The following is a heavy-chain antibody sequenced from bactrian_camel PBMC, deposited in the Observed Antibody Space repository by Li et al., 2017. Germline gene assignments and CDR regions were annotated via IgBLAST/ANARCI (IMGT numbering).Heavy chain of an antibody. V-gene: IGHV3S40*01. CDR2: IATGSGNT. CDR3: AADFHCVSAIQGLRLMSHLPH. CDR1: GYTLPMN. Sequence: VQLVESGGDSVQAGESLRLSCVASGYTLPMNMGWFRQAPGKEREGVARIATGSGNTYYAASVKGRFTISQDNAKNTVYLQMNSLKPEDTGMYYCAADFHCVSAIQGLRLMSHLPHSGQGTQVTVS. D-gene: IGHD3*01. J-gene: IGHJ4*01.